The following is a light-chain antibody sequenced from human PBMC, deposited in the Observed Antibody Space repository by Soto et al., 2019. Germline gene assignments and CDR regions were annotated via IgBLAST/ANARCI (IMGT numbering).Light chain of an antibody. Sequence: EIVMTQSPATLSVSPGETATLSCRASQTVSASLAWYQQKPGQAPRLLIYGASTRASGIPARFSGSGSETEFSLTISSLQSEDCAIYYCQQYNNWPPYTFGQGTKLEIK. J-gene: IGKJ2*01. CDR2: GAS. CDR1: QTVSAS. V-gene: IGKV3D-15*01. CDR3: QQYNNWPPYT.